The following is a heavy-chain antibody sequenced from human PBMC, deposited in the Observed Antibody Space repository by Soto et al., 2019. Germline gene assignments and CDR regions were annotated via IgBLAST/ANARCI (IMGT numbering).Heavy chain of an antibody. CDR2: INAGNGNT. CDR3: ARAGTKYRSGSANWFDP. CDR1: GYTFTSYA. Sequence: QVQLVQSGAEVKKHGASVKVSCKASGYTFTSYAMHWVRQAPGQMLAWMGWINAGNGNTKYSQKFQGRVTITRDTSASTAYMELSSLRSEDTAVYYCARAGTKYRSGSANWFDPWGQGTLVTVSS. V-gene: IGHV1-3*01. D-gene: IGHD5-18*01. J-gene: IGHJ5*02.